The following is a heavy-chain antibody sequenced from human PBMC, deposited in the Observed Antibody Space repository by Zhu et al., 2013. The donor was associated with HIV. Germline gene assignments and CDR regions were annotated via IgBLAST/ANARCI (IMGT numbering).Heavy chain of an antibody. D-gene: IGHD3-3*01. Sequence: QVQLVQSGAEVKKPGASVKVSCKASGYMFTSYGISWVRQAPGQGLEWMGWISVYNGNTNNVQKFQGRFTMTTDRSTSTAYMELRSLRSDDTAVYFCARENLGLNQNDFRGLWGQGTLVTVSS. J-gene: IGHJ4*02. CDR2: ISVYNGNT. CDR3: ARENLGLNQNDFRGL. CDR1: GYMFTSYG. V-gene: IGHV1-18*01.